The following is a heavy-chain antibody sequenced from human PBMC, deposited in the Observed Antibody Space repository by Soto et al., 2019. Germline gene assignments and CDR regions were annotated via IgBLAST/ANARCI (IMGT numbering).Heavy chain of an antibody. CDR1: GGSISSYY. D-gene: IGHD3-9*01. V-gene: IGHV4-4*07. Sequence: NPSETLSLTCTVSGGSISSYYWSWIRQPAGKGLEWIGRIYTSGSTNYNPSLKSRVTMSVDTSKNQFSLKLSSVTAADTAVYYCAGYFDWLSAHYYYYGMDVWGQGTTVTVSS. CDR3: AGYFDWLSAHYYYYGMDV. CDR2: IYTSGST. J-gene: IGHJ6*02.